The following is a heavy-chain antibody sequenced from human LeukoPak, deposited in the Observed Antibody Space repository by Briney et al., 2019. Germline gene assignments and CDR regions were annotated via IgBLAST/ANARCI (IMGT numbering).Heavy chain of an antibody. J-gene: IGHJ6*02. V-gene: IGHV3-7*01. CDR2: MNRDGSEK. CDR1: GFTFSSYW. Sequence: GGSLRLSCAASGFTFSSYWMSWVRQAPGKGLEWVANMNRDGSEKNYVDSIKGRFTISRDNAANSLYLQMNSLRVEDTAVYYCARDGGIIRFGGQDVWGQGTTVVVS. D-gene: IGHD3-16*01. CDR3: ARDGGIIRFGGQDV.